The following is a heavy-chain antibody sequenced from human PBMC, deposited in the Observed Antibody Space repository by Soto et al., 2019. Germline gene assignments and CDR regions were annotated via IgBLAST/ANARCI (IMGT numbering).Heavy chain of an antibody. CDR3: ARFYCSGDDCFSQIVY. J-gene: IGHJ4*02. Sequence: GGSLRLSCAASGFSFSHYSMIWVRQAPGKGLEWLSYISSESGTIYYAESVKGRFAVSRDNAKDSLFLRMNTLRDEDTATYYCARFYCSGDDCFSQIVYWGQGT. CDR2: ISSESGTI. D-gene: IGHD2-21*02. V-gene: IGHV3-48*02. CDR1: GFSFSHYS.